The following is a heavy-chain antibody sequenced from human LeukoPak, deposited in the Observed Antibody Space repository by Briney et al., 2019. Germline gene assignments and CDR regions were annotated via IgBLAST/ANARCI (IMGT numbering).Heavy chain of an antibody. CDR1: GGSISSSRYF. D-gene: IGHD3-10*01. Sequence: SETLSLTCTVSGGSISSSRYFWGWIRQPPGKGLEWIGSINYSGSTYYNPSLKSRVTISVDTSKNQFSLKLSSVTAADTAVFYCARLSPYLGSGSSAFPDVFWGQGTLVSVSS. CDR3: ARLSPYLGSGSSAFPDVF. J-gene: IGHJ4*02. V-gene: IGHV4-39*01. CDR2: INYSGST.